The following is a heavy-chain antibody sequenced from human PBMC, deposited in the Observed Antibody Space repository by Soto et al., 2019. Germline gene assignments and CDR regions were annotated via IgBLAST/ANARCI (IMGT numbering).Heavy chain of an antibody. CDR3: ARDQRNARSNDAFDI. Sequence: GGSLRLSCAASGFTFSTYSMNWVRQAPGKGLEWVSYISGGSRAIYYANYVKGRFTISRDNAKNSLYLQMNGLTDGDTAMYFCARDQRNARSNDAFDIWGQGTMVTVSS. CDR2: ISGGSRAI. J-gene: IGHJ3*02. V-gene: IGHV3-48*02. CDR1: GFTFSTYS. D-gene: IGHD2-2*01.